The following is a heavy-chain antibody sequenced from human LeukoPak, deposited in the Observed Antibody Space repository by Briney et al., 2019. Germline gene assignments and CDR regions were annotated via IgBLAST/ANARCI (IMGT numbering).Heavy chain of an antibody. V-gene: IGHV1-2*02. D-gene: IGHD3-10*01. CDR1: GYTFTGYY. J-gene: IGHJ4*02. CDR3: ASRGIYYGSGSYVDY. CDR2: INPNSGGT. Sequence: GASVKVSCKASGYTFTGYYMRWVRQAPGQGLEWMGWINPNSGGTNYAQKFQGRVTMTRDTSISTAYMELSRLRSDDTAVYYCASRGIYYGSGSYVDYWGQGTLVTVSS.